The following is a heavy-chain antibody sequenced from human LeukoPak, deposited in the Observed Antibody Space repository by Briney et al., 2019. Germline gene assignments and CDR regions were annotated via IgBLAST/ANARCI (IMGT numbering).Heavy chain of an antibody. CDR2: ISDSGSTT. V-gene: IGHV3-23*01. CDR3: AKYISGYAPNFDY. D-gene: IGHD6-19*01. J-gene: IGHJ4*02. CDR1: GFTFSSYA. Sequence: GGSLRLSCAASGFTFSSYAMTWVRQAPGKGLEWVSVISDSGSTTHYADSVQGRFIISRDNSENTLYLHMDSLRAEDTAVYYCAKYISGYAPNFDYWGQGTLATVSS.